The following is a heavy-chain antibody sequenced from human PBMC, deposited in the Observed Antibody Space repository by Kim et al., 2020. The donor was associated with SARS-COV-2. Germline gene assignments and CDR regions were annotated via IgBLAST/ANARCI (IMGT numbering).Heavy chain of an antibody. D-gene: IGHD2-8*01. CDR1: GGSISSGGYY. V-gene: IGHV4-31*03. CDR2: IYYSGST. J-gene: IGHJ1*01. CDR3: ARAGMDCTNGVCYLKYFQH. Sequence: SETLSLTCTVSGGSISSGGYYWSWIRQHPGKGLEWIGYIYYSGSTYYNPSLKSRVTISVDTSKNQFSLKLSSVTAADTAVYYCARAGMDCTNGVCYLKYFQHWGQGTLVTVSS.